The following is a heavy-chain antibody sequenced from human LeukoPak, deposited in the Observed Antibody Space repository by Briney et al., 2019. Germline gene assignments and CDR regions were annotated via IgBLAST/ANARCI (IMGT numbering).Heavy chain of an antibody. CDR3: ARRRDHWYFDL. CDR1: GGSISSYY. V-gene: IGHV4-34*01. Sequence: SETLSLTCTVSGGSISSYYWSWIRQPPGKGLEWIGEINHSGSTNYNPSLKSRVTISVDTSKNQFSLKLSSVTAADTAVYYCARRRDHWYFDLWGRGTLVTVSS. J-gene: IGHJ2*01. CDR2: INHSGST.